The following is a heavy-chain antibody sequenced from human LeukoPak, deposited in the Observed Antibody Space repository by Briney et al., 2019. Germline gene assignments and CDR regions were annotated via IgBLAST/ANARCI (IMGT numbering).Heavy chain of an antibody. Sequence: ASVKVSCKASGYTFTSYGISWVRQAPGQGLERMGWISAYNGNTNYAQKLQGRVTMTTDTSTSTAYMELRSLRSDDTAVYYCARDRSHYYDSSGYSDYWGQGTLVTVSS. CDR3: ARDRSHYYDSSGYSDY. V-gene: IGHV1-18*01. CDR2: ISAYNGNT. J-gene: IGHJ4*02. D-gene: IGHD3-22*01. CDR1: GYTFTSYG.